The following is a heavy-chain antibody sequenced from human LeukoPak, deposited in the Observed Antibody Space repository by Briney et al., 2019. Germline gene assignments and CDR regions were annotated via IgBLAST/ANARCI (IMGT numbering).Heavy chain of an antibody. D-gene: IGHD1-26*01. CDR1: GGSINNYS. CDR3: ARHKSWSSYDAFEI. J-gene: IGHJ3*02. V-gene: IGHV4-39*01. CDR2: FDYTGTT. Sequence: PSETLSLTCTVSGGSINNYSWGWIRQPPGKGLDWIGSFDYTGTTQYNPSLKSRVTISVDTYKNQFSLKLSSVTAADTAVYYCARHKSWSSYDAFEIWGQGTMVTVSS.